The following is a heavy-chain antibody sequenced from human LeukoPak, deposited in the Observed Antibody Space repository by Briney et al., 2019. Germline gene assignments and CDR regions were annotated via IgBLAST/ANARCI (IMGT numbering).Heavy chain of an antibody. J-gene: IGHJ6*02. Sequence: GASVKGSCKASGYTSTSYVIKWVRQATGQGREWRGWMKPNSGNTGYAQKFQGRVTMTRNTSISTAHMELSSLRSEDAAVYYCARETQWIRYYYGMDVWGQGTTVTVSS. CDR2: MKPNSGNT. D-gene: IGHD5-18*01. CDR3: ARETQWIRYYYGMDV. V-gene: IGHV1-8*01. CDR1: GYTSTSYV.